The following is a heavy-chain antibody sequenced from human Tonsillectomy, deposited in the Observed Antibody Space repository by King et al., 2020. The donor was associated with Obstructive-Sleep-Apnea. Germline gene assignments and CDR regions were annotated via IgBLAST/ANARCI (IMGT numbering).Heavy chain of an antibody. Sequence: VQLVESGGGLVQPGGSLRLSCAASGFTFSSYAMSWVRQAPGKGLEWVSAISGSGGSTYYADSVKGRFTISRDNSKNTLYLQMNSLRAEDTAVYYCAKERLLGDYRPTDQTDYWGQGTLVTVSS. D-gene: IGHD4-17*01. CDR3: AKERLLGDYRPTDQTDY. J-gene: IGHJ4*02. CDR1: GFTFSSYA. CDR2: ISGSGGST. V-gene: IGHV3-23*04.